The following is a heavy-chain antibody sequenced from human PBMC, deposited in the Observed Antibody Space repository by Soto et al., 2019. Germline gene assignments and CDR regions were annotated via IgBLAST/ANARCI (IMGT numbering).Heavy chain of an antibody. Sequence: QVQLQESGPGLVKPSETLSLTCTVSGGSISGYYWSWIRQPPGKGLEWIGYIYYSGSTNYNPSLKSRVTISVDTSKNQFSLKLSSVTAADTAVYYCAGDRGGYSDFWSGNNWFDPWGQGTLVTVSS. CDR3: AGDRGGYSDFWSGNNWFDP. D-gene: IGHD3-3*01. CDR1: GGSISGYY. J-gene: IGHJ5*02. CDR2: IYYSGST. V-gene: IGHV4-59*01.